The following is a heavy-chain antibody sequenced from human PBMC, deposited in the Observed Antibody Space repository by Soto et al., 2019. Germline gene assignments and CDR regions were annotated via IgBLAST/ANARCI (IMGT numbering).Heavy chain of an antibody. D-gene: IGHD6-13*01. Sequence: QVQLQESGPGLVKPSQTVSLTCTVSGGSVGSGDYYWSWIRPPPGNGLEWIGHIHYSGSTYYTPPFGSRFTLSFDALMDQFAQTLRSVTAADTDDYYCASASWDEQLGYGSQKTVVNVS. J-gene: IGHJ4*02. CDR2: IHYSGST. CDR1: GGSVGSGDYY. V-gene: IGHV4-30-4*01. CDR3: ASASWDEQLGY.